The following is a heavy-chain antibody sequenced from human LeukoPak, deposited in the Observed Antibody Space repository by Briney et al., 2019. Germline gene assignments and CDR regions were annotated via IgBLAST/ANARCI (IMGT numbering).Heavy chain of an antibody. V-gene: IGHV3-9*01. CDR1: GFTFDDYA. Sequence: GRSLRLSCAASGFTFDDYAMHWVRRAPGKGLEWVSGISWNSGSIGYADSVKGRFTISRDNAKNSLYLQMNSLRVEDTALYYCAKGILYDILTGPFDYWGQGTLVTVSS. D-gene: IGHD3-9*01. CDR3: AKGILYDILTGPFDY. J-gene: IGHJ4*02. CDR2: ISWNSGSI.